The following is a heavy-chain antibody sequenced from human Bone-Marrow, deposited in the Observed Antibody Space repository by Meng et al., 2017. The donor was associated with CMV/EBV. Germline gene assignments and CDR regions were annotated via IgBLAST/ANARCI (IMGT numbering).Heavy chain of an antibody. CDR3: VPTYYDFWSGYYNDY. V-gene: IGHV3-9*01. Sequence: GGSLRLSCAASGFTFDDYAMHWVRQAPGKGLEWVSGISWNSGSIGYADSVKGRFTISRDNAKNSLYLQMNSLRAEDTAVYYCVPTYYDFWSGYYNDYWGQGTLVTVSS. D-gene: IGHD3-3*01. CDR2: ISWNSGSI. J-gene: IGHJ4*02. CDR1: GFTFDDYA.